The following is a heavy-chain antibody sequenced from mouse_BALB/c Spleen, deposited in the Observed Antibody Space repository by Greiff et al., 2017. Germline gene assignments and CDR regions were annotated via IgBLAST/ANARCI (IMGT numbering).Heavy chain of an antibody. J-gene: IGHJ1*01. CDR3: TIYYYGSSPDWYFDV. Sequence: VQLQQSGPELVKPGASVKISCKASGYTFTDYNMHWVKQSHGKSLEWIGYIYPYNGGTGYNQKFKSKATLTVDNSSSTAYMELRSLTSEDSAVYYCTIYYYGSSPDWYFDVWGAGTTVTVSS. D-gene: IGHD1-1*01. CDR2: IYPYNGGT. CDR1: GYTFTDYN. V-gene: IGHV1S29*02.